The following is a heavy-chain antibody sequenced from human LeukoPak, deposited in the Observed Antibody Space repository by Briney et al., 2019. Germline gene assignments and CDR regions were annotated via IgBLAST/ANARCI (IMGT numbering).Heavy chain of an antibody. CDR3: VRDAVMTPEVLLTAWDYFDC. D-gene: IGHD4-11*01. V-gene: IGHV3-48*03. Sequence: GGSLRLSCAASGFTFSSYEMNWVRQAPGKGLEWVSYISGSGRTIDYADSVKGRFTISRDNTKNSVYLQMNSPRAEDTAIYFCVRDAVMTPEVLLTAWDYFDCWGQGTLVTVSS. CDR2: ISGSGRTI. CDR1: GFTFSSYE. J-gene: IGHJ4*02.